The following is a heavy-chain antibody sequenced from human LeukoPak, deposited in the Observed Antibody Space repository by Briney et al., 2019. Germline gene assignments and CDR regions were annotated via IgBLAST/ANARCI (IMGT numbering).Heavy chain of an antibody. Sequence: IPSETLSLTCAVSGGSISSSKWWSWVRQPPGKGLEWIGEIYHSGSTKYNPSLKSRVTILEDKSKNQFSLKLSSVTAADTAVYYCARETYYYDSSGYYSKGGYFDYWGQGTLVTVSS. V-gene: IGHV4-4*02. CDR2: IYHSGST. CDR3: ARETYYYDSSGYYSKGGYFDY. CDR1: GGSISSSKW. J-gene: IGHJ4*02. D-gene: IGHD3-22*01.